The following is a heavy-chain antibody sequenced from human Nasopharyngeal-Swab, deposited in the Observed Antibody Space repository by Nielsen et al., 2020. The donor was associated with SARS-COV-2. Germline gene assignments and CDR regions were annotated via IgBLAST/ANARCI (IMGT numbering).Heavy chain of an antibody. V-gene: IGHV3-30*04. CDR2: ISYDGSNK. Sequence: LKISCAASGFTFSSYAMHWVRQAPGKGLEWVAVISYDGSNKYYADSVKGRFTISRDNSKNSLYLQMNSLRAEDTAVYYCASERSSRLGEGTFDYWGQGTLVTVSS. CDR1: GFTFSSYA. CDR3: ASERSSRLGEGTFDY. J-gene: IGHJ4*02. D-gene: IGHD3-16*01.